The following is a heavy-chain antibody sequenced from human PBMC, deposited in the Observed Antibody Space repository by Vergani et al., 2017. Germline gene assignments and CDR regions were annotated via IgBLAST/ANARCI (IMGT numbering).Heavy chain of an antibody. CDR1: GGTFSSYA. J-gene: IGHJ6*03. D-gene: IGHD3-3*01. CDR3: ARDRREDFWSGMRPPNNYMDV. Sequence: QVQLVQSGAEVKKPGSSVKVSCKASGGTFSSYAISWVRQAPGQGLEWRGGIIPIFGTANYAQKFQGRVTITADESTSTAYMELSSLRSEDTAVYYCARDRREDFWSGMRPPNNYMDVWGKGTTVTVSS. CDR2: IIPIFGTA. V-gene: IGHV1-69*12.